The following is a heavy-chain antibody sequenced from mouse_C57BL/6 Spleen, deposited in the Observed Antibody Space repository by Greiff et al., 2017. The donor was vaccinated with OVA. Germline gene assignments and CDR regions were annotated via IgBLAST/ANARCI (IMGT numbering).Heavy chain of an antibody. J-gene: IGHJ1*03. CDR2: ISYSGST. V-gene: IGHV3-1*01. CDR1: GYSITSGYD. Sequence: VQLKESGPGMVKPSQSLSLTCTVTGYSITSGYDWHWIRHFPGNKLEWMGYISYSGSTNYNPSLKSRISITHDTSKNHFFLKLNSVTTEDTATYYCARERANCYWYFDVWGTGTTVTVSS. D-gene: IGHD4-1*01. CDR3: ARERANCYWYFDV.